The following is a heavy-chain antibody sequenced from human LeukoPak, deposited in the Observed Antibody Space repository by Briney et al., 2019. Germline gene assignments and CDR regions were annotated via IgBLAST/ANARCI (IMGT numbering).Heavy chain of an antibody. CDR1: GVSISSYY. J-gene: IGHJ5*02. Sequence: SETLSLTCTVSGVSISSYYWSWLRQPPGKGLEWIGYIYYSGSTNYNPSLKSRVTISVDTSKNQFSLKLSSVTAADTAVYYCARAGRYYDFWSGYSAPTWFDHWGQGTLVTVSS. CDR2: IYYSGST. D-gene: IGHD3-3*01. V-gene: IGHV4-59*01. CDR3: ARAGRYYDFWSGYSAPTWFDH.